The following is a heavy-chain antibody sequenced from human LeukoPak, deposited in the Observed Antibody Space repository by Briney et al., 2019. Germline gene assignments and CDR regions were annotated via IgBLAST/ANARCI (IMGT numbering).Heavy chain of an antibody. CDR2: ISHSGTT. J-gene: IGHJ5*01. CDR3: ARGSPKHDS. CDR1: GGSFSGYY. V-gene: IGHV4-34*01. Sequence: SETLSLTCAVYGGSFSGYYWTWIRQPPGKGLEWIAEISHSGTTNYNPALKSRVTISVDTPKNQFSLKLISVTAADTGVYYCARGSPKHDSWGQGTLVIVSP.